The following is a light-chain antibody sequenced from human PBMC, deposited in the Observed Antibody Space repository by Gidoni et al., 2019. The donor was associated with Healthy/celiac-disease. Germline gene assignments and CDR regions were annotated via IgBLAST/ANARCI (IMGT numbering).Light chain of an antibody. CDR1: QSVSSSY. CDR3: QQYGSSPPT. Sequence: EIVLTQSPGTLSLSPGERATLSGRASQSVSSSYLAWYQQKPGQAPRLLIYCASSRATGIPDRFSGSGSGTDFTLTISRLEPEDFAVYYCQQYGSSPPTFGQGTKVEIK. CDR2: CAS. V-gene: IGKV3-20*01. J-gene: IGKJ1*01.